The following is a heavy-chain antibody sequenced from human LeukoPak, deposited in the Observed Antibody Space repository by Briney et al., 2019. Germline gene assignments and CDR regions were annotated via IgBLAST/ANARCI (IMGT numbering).Heavy chain of an antibody. CDR2: IRYDGSNK. CDR3: AKDLTYYYGSGKSS. V-gene: IGHV3-30*02. J-gene: IGHJ4*02. D-gene: IGHD3-10*01. Sequence: PGGSLRLSCAASGFTFNSYGMHWVRQAPGKGLEWVAFIRYDGSNKYYADSVKGRFTISRDNSKNTLYLQMNSLRAEDTAVYYCAKDLTYYYGSGKSSWGRGTLVTVSS. CDR1: GFTFNSYG.